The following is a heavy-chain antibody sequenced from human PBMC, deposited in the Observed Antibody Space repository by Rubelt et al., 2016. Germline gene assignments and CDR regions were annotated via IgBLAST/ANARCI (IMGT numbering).Heavy chain of an antibody. CDR2: ISSSGSTI. V-gene: IGHV3-48*03. J-gene: IGHJ4*02. Sequence: EVQLVESGGGLVQPGGSLRLSCAASGFTFSSYEMNWVRQAPGKGLEWVSSISSSGSTIYYADSVKGRFTISRDNAKNSLYLQMNGLRAEDTAVYYCARSDIVATITDYWGQGTLVTVSS. D-gene: IGHD5-12*01. CDR1: GFTFSSYE. CDR3: ARSDIVATITDY.